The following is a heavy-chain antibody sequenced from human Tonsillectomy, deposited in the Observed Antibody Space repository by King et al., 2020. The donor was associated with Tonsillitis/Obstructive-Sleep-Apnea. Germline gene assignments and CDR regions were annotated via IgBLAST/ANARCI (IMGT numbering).Heavy chain of an antibody. J-gene: IGHJ4*02. D-gene: IGHD2-21*02. V-gene: IGHV3-15*01. CDR3: STVPGDYEDY. Sequence: VQLVESGGGLVKPGGSLRLSCAASGLNFKNAWMSWVRQVPGKGLEWVGRIKSKTSGGAADYAAPVKGRFTIPRDDSQDTLDLQMNSLKTEDTAVYYCSTVPGDYEDYWGQGTPVSVSS. CDR2: IKSKTSGGAA. CDR1: GLNFKNAW.